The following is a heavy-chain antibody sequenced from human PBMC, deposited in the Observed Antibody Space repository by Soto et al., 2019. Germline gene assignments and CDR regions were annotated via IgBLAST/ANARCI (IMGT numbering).Heavy chain of an antibody. CDR2: INHSGST. CDR3: ARGGDYSNIRDYYYYMDV. V-gene: IGHV4-34*01. Sequence: SETLSLTCAVYGGSFSGYYWSWIRQPPGKGLEWIGEINHSGSTNYNPSLKSRVTISVDTSKNQFSLKLSSVTAADTAVYYCARGGDYSNIRDYYYYMDVWGKGTTVTVSS. D-gene: IGHD4-4*01. CDR1: GGSFSGYY. J-gene: IGHJ6*03.